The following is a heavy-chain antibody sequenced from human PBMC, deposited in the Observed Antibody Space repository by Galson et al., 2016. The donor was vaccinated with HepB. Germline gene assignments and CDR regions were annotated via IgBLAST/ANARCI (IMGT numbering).Heavy chain of an antibody. CDR1: GYTFTGYY. CDR2: VNPRSGGT. Sequence: SVKVSCKASGYTFTGYYMHWVRQAPGQGLEWMGWVNPRSGGTNFARKFQDSVTLTRDTSINTAYMDLSRLRSDDTAVYYCARGRAESSSWYGGIDFWGQGTLVTVSS. D-gene: IGHD6-13*01. V-gene: IGHV1-2*02. J-gene: IGHJ4*02. CDR3: ARGRAESSSWYGGIDF.